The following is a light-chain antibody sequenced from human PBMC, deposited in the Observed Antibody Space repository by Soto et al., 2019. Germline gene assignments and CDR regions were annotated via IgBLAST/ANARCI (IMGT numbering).Light chain of an antibody. CDR2: AAS. CDR1: QNIDRY. J-gene: IGKJ1*01. CDR3: QQTASSPRT. Sequence: DIQMTQSPSSLSASVGDRVNITCRASQNIDRYLNWYQQRPGKAPDRLMFAASNLQTGVPSRFSGSASGTEFTLTINRLQREDFATYYCQQTASSPRTFGQGTKVEVK. V-gene: IGKV1-39*01.